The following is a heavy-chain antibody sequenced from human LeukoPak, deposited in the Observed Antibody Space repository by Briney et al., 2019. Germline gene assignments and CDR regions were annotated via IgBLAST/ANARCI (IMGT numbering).Heavy chain of an antibody. J-gene: IGHJ4*02. CDR2: MNPNSGNT. Sequence: ASVKVSCKASGYTFTSYDINWVRQATGQGLEWMGWMNPNSGNTGYAQKFQGRVTITRNTSISTAYMELSSLRSEDTAVYYCARGTNIAAAGPTPFDYWGQGTLVTVSS. V-gene: IGHV1-8*03. CDR3: ARGTNIAAAGPTPFDY. D-gene: IGHD6-13*01. CDR1: GYTFTSYD.